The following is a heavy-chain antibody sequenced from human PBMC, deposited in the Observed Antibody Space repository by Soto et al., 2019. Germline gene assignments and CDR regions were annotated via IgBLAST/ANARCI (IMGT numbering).Heavy chain of an antibody. J-gene: IGHJ6*03. CDR1: GFTFSSYW. CDR2: IKQDGSEK. V-gene: IGHV3-7*01. Sequence: EVQLVESGGGLVQPGGSLRLSCAASGFTFSSYWMSWVRQAPGKGLEWVANIKQDGSEKYYVDSVKGRFTISRDNAKNSLYLQMNSLRAEDTAVYYCARVVEDSSSWYGVYYYYYYMDVWGKGTTVTVSS. D-gene: IGHD6-13*01. CDR3: ARVVEDSSSWYGVYYYYYYMDV.